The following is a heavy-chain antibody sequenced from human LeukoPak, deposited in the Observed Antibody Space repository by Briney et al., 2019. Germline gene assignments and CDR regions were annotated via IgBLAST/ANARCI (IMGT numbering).Heavy chain of an antibody. CDR3: ARDFSSSNWYGFDY. J-gene: IGHJ4*02. Sequence: GASVKVSCKASGYTFTGYYMHWVRQAPGQGLEWMGWINPNSGGTNYAQKFQGRVTMTRDTSISTAYMELSRLRSDDAAVYYCARDFSSSNWYGFDYWGQGTLVTVSS. V-gene: IGHV1-2*02. CDR2: INPNSGGT. CDR1: GYTFTGYY. D-gene: IGHD6-13*01.